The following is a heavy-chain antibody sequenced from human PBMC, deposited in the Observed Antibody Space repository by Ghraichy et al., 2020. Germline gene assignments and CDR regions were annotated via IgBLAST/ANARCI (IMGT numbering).Heavy chain of an antibody. CDR2: IKEDGSDK. CDR3: ARRLVVPGASGWGYGMDV. D-gene: IGHD2-2*01. CDR1: GFTFSSYW. J-gene: IGHJ6*02. Sequence: GGSLRLSCAVSGFTFSSYWMSWVRQVPGKGLEWVASIKEDGSDKYYVDSLRGRFTISRDNAKNSLYLQMSSLRDEDTAVYYCARRLVVPGASGWGYGMDVWGQGTTVAVSS. V-gene: IGHV3-7*01.